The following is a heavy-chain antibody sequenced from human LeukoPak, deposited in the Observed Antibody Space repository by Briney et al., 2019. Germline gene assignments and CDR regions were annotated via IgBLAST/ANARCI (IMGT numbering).Heavy chain of an antibody. CDR1: GFTFSSYG. D-gene: IGHD6-6*01. J-gene: IGHJ4*02. CDR3: AASAGLGIAARRGNFY. CDR2: IRYDGSNK. V-gene: IGHV3-30*02. Sequence: GGSLRLSCAASGFTFSSYGMHWVRQAPGKGLEWVAFIRYDGSNKYYADSVKGRFIISRDNSKNTLYLQMNSLRAEDTAVYYCAASAGLGIAARRGNFYWGQGTLVTVSS.